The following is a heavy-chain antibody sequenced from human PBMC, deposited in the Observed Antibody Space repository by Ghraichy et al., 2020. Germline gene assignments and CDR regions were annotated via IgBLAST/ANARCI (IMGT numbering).Heavy chain of an antibody. V-gene: IGHV3-53*01. CDR1: GFTVSSNY. CDR2: VYIGGTT. J-gene: IGHJ4*02. D-gene: IGHD3-10*01. CDR3: SAGSGSAFVY. Sequence: GSLRLSCAASGFTVSSNYMTWVRQAPGKGLEWVSVVYIGGTTNYADSVKGRFTISRDNSKNTLYLQMNSLRAEDTAVYYCSAGSGSAFVYWGQGTLVTVSS.